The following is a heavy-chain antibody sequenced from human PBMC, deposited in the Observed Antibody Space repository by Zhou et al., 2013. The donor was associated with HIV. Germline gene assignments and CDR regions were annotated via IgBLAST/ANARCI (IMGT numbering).Heavy chain of an antibody. D-gene: IGHD6-19*01. J-gene: IGHJ5*02. CDR3: ARGRIAVAGHPWDWFDP. CDR2: ISPSGGRT. CDR1: GYTFTSQY. Sequence: QGQLVQSGAEVKKPGASVKVSCKTSGYTFTSQYMHWVREAPGQGLEWMGIISPSGGRTNYAQNFQGRVTLTSDTSTSTVYMELSSLRSEDTAVYYCARGRIAVAGHPWDWFDPWGQGTLVTVSS. V-gene: IGHV1-46*01.